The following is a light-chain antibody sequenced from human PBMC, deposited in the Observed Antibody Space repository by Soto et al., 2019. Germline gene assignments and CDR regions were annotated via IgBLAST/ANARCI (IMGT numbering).Light chain of an antibody. CDR1: RDITSR. J-gene: IGKJ3*01. Sequence: DIQMTQSPSSVSASVGDRVTITCRASRDITSRLAWYQQKAGRAPNLLMFDASNLQSGVPSRFSGSGSGTDFTLTISSLQPEDFGTYYCQQAKSFPLTFGPGTKVEI. CDR2: DAS. CDR3: QQAKSFPLT. V-gene: IGKV1-12*01.